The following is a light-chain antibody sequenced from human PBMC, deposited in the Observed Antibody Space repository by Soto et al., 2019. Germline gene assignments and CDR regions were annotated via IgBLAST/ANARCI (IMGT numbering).Light chain of an antibody. V-gene: IGKV1-39*01. J-gene: IGKJ1*01. CDR2: AAS. Sequence: IQMTQSPSSLSASLGDRVTITCRASQSISTYLNWYHQKPGKAPDLLIYAASSLKSGVPSRFSGSGSGTDFTLTISSLQHEDFATYFCQQSYSTHPWTFGQGTKVDIK. CDR3: QQSYSTHPWT. CDR1: QSISTY.